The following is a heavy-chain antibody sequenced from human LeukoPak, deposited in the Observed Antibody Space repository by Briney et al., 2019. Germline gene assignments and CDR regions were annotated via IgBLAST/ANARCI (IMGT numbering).Heavy chain of an antibody. CDR1: GFTFSSYG. CDR3: AKSGYGGWYYEFDY. J-gene: IGHJ4*02. CDR2: ISGSGGST. D-gene: IGHD6-19*01. Sequence: GGSLRLSCAASGFTFSSYGMSWVRQAPGKGLEWVSAISGSGGSTYYADSVKGRFTISRDNSKNTLYLQMNSLRAEDTAVYYCAKSGYGGWYYEFDYWGQGTLVTVSS. V-gene: IGHV3-23*01.